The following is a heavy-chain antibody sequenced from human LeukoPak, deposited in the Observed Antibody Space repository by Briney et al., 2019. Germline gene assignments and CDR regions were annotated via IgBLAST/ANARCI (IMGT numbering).Heavy chain of an antibody. J-gene: IGHJ6*03. D-gene: IGHD3-9*01. V-gene: IGHV4-59*01. CDR3: ARVGILTGSYYYMDV. CDR2: IYYSGST. Sequence: SETLSLTCTVSGGSISSYYWSWIRQPPGEGLEWIGYIYYSGSTNYNPSLKSRVTISVDTSKNQFSLKLSSVTAADTAVYYCARVGILTGSYYYMDVWGKGTTVTVSS. CDR1: GGSISSYY.